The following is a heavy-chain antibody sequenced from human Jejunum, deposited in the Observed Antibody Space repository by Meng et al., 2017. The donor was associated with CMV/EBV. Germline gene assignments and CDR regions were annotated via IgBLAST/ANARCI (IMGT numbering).Heavy chain of an antibody. J-gene: IGHJ6*02. CDR2: INPNSGGT. D-gene: IGHD3-10*01. CDR3: ARADQGTWFSYYNGMDV. CDR1: FTGYY. V-gene: IGHV1-2*02. Sequence: FTGYYIHWVRQAPGQGLEWMGWINPNSGGTSFAQKFQGRVTMTRDTSISTVYMEMGSLTSDDTAVFYCARADQGTWFSYYNGMDVWGQGTTVTVSS.